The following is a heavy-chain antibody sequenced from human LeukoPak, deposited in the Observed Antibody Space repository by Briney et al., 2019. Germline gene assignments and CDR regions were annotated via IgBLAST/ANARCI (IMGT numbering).Heavy chain of an antibody. V-gene: IGHV1-2*02. CDR3: ARDGGIAAAGTPDY. J-gene: IGHJ4*02. CDR2: ITPNSGGT. CDR1: GYTFTGYY. Sequence: ASVKVSCKASGYTFTGYYIDWVRQAPGQGLEWMGWITPNSGGTKYGQKFQGRVTMTRDTSISTAYMELRSLRSDDTAVYYCARDGGIAAAGTPDYWGQGTLVTVSS. D-gene: IGHD6-13*01.